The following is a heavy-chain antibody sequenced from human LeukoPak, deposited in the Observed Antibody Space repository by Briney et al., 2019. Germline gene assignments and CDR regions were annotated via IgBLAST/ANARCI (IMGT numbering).Heavy chain of an antibody. Sequence: GGSLRLSCAASGFTVSSSYMTWVRQAPGKGLEWVSVIYSGGTTYYADSVKGRFTISRDNSKSTLYLQMNSLRDEDTAVYYCARGVAAAGTTLDYWGQGTLVTVSS. CDR3: ARGVAAAGTTLDY. D-gene: IGHD6-13*01. V-gene: IGHV3-66*01. J-gene: IGHJ4*02. CDR2: IYSGGTT. CDR1: GFTVSSSY.